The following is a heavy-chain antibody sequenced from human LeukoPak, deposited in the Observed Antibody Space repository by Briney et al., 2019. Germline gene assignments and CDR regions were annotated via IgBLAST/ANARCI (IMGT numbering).Heavy chain of an antibody. CDR2: IYYSGST. Sequence: ASETLSLTCTVSGGSISSSNYYWGWIRQPPGKGLEWIGSIYYSGSTYYNPSRKSRVTISVDTSKNQFSLKLSSVTAADTTVYYCASQTGYSYGSLYYFDYWGQGTLVTVSS. D-gene: IGHD5-18*01. CDR1: GGSISSSNYY. CDR3: ASQTGYSYGSLYYFDY. J-gene: IGHJ4*02. V-gene: IGHV4-39*01.